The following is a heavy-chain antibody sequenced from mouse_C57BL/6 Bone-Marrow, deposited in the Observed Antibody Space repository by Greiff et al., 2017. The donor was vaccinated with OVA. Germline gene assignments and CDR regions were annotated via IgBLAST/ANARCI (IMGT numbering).Heavy chain of an antibody. CDR2: ISSGGSYT. D-gene: IGHD2-3*01. J-gene: IGHJ2*01. CDR3: ASLYDGYYPYY. Sequence: EVHLVESGGDLVKPGGSLKLSCAASGFTFSSYGMSWVRQTPDKRLEWVATISSGGSYTYYPDSVKGRFTISRDNAKNTLYLQMSSLKSEDTAMYYCASLYDGYYPYYWGQGTTLTVSS. V-gene: IGHV5-6*01. CDR1: GFTFSSYG.